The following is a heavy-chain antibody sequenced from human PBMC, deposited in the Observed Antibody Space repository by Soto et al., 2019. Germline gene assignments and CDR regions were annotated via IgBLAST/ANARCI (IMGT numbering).Heavy chain of an antibody. J-gene: IGHJ5*02. Sequence: QVRLKQRGAGLLKPSETLSLTCDVYGGSFSGYYWSWIRQSPGKGLEWIGQIKHSGGTNYNPLLMSRVTISVDTPRNQFSLKLSSVTAADTAVYFCARTYYYRSGTYFAWFDPWGQGTLVTVSS. CDR2: IKHSGGT. CDR3: ARTYYYRSGTYFAWFDP. CDR1: GGSFSGYY. V-gene: IGHV4-34*01. D-gene: IGHD3-10*01.